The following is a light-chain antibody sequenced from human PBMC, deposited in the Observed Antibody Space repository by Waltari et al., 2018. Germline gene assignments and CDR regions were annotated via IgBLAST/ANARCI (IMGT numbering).Light chain of an antibody. CDR2: AAS. J-gene: IGKJ5*01. V-gene: IGKV1-39*01. Sequence: DIQMTQSPSSLSASVGDRVTITCRASQNISSYLNWYQQKPGKAPKFLIYAASSLRSGVPSRFSGSRSGTEFTLTISSLQPEDFATYYCQQTFSTQTTFGQGTRLELK. CDR1: QNISSY. CDR3: QQTFSTQTT.